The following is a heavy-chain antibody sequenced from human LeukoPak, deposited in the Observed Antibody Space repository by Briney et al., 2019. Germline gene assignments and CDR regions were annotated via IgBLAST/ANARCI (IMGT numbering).Heavy chain of an antibody. Sequence: ASVKVSCKASGYTFTSYDINWVRQAPGQGLEWMGWMNPKSGNTDYAQKFQGRVTMTRNTAVSTAYMELSSLRSEDTAVYYCARVTGSIDYWGQGTLVTVSS. CDR2: MNPKSGNT. CDR3: ARVTGSIDY. J-gene: IGHJ4*02. V-gene: IGHV1-8*01. CDR1: GYTFTSYD. D-gene: IGHD2-21*02.